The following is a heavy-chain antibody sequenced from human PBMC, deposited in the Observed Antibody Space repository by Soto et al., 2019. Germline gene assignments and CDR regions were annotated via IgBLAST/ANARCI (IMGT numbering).Heavy chain of an antibody. D-gene: IGHD6-13*01. CDR1: GGTFSSYA. J-gene: IGHJ5*02. V-gene: IGHV1-69*06. CDR2: IIPIFGTA. CDR3: AADSSSWYWFDP. Sequence: SVKVSCKASGGTFSSYAISWVRQAPGQGLEWMGGIIPIFGTANYAQKFQGRVTITADKSTSTAYMELSSLRSEDTAVYYCAADSSSWYWFDPWGQGTLVTVSS.